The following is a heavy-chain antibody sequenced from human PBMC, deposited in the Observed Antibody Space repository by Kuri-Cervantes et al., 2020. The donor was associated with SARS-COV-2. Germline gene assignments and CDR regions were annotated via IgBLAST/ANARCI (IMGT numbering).Heavy chain of an antibody. J-gene: IGHJ3*02. CDR1: GGSISSGGYY. V-gene: IGHV4-30-2*06. CDR3: AREVAYDFWNDYIPRDAFDI. Sequence: LRLSCAVSGGSISSGGYYWSWIRQSPGKGLAWIGYIYYSGNTYYNPALKSRVTISVDRSKNRFSLKVNSVTAADTAVYYCAREVAYDFWNDYIPRDAFDIWGQGTMVTVSS. CDR2: IYYSGNT. D-gene: IGHD3-3*01.